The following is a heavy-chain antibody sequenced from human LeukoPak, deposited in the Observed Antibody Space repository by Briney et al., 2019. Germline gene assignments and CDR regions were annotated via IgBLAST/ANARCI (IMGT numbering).Heavy chain of an antibody. CDR1: GGSLSHYY. V-gene: IGHV4-4*07. CDR2: VYSTGST. D-gene: IGHD3-22*01. CDR3: ARDLEYYDSSGYRGDYFDY. J-gene: IGHJ4*02. Sequence: SETLSLTCTVSGGSLSHYYWTWIRQPAGKGLEWIGRVYSTGSTNYNPSLQSRVTMSVDTSKNQFSLKVTSVTAADTAVYYCARDLEYYDSSGYRGDYFDYWGQGTLVTVSS.